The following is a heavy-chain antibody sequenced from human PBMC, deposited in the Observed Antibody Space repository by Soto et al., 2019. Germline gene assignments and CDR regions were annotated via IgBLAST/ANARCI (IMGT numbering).Heavy chain of an antibody. CDR3: AREGDSSGWYNWFDP. D-gene: IGHD3-22*01. CDR1: GFTFSSYS. J-gene: IGHJ5*02. V-gene: IGHV3-48*01. Sequence: EVQLVESGGGLVQPGGSLRLSCAASGFTFSSYSMNWVRQAPGKGLEWVSYISSSSSTIYYADSVKGRFTISRDNAKNSLYLQMNRLRAEDTAVYYCAREGDSSGWYNWFDPWGQGTLVTVSS. CDR2: ISSSSSTI.